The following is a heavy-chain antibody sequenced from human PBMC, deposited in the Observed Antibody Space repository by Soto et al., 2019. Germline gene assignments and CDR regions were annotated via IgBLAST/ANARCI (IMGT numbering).Heavy chain of an antibody. Sequence: GGSLRLSCAASGFTVSSKYMTWVRQAPGKGLEWVSLIQSGGPTYYADSVKGRFTISRDTSENTLHLQMDSLRAEDTAVYYCARDDVLCDGGRCYGVPLDVSGKGTTVTVSS. D-gene: IGHD2-15*01. CDR1: GFTVSSKY. CDR3: ARDDVLCDGGRCYGVPLDV. J-gene: IGHJ6*04. V-gene: IGHV3-66*01. CDR2: IQSGGPT.